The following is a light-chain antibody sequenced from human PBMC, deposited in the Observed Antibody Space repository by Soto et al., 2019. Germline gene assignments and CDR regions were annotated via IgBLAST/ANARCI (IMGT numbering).Light chain of an antibody. J-gene: IGKJ1*01. CDR1: QSISTF. CDR2: DAS. Sequence: TQSPATLSASVGATVTITCRASQSISTFLAWYQQKPGKAPKLLIFDASSLKSGVPSRFSGSGSGTEFTLTISSLQPEDFATYFCQQSYSTPPWTFGQGTKVDI. V-gene: IGKV1-39*01. CDR3: QQSYSTPPWT.